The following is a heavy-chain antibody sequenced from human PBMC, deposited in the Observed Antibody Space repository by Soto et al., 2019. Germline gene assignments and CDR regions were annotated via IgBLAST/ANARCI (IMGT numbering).Heavy chain of an antibody. CDR1: GYTFTSYG. J-gene: IGHJ4*02. CDR3: ARDRRYFDWLLSTPFDY. Sequence: QVQLVQSGAEVKKPGASVKVSCKASGYTFTSYGISWVRQAPGQGLEWMGWIGAYNGNTNYAQKLQGRVTMTTDTSTSTAYMELRSLRSDDTAVYYCARDRRYFDWLLSTPFDYWGQGTLVTVSS. D-gene: IGHD3-9*01. V-gene: IGHV1-18*01. CDR2: IGAYNGNT.